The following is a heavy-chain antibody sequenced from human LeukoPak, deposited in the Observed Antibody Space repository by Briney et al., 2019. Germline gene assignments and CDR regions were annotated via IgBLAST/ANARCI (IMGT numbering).Heavy chain of an antibody. CDR3: ARLINKLIAATGTGPFDH. CDR2: IYSRGST. V-gene: IGHV4-4*07. J-gene: IGHJ4*02. Sequence: SETLSLTCTVSGGSISSYYWSWLRQPAGKGLEWIGRIYSRGSTKYNPSLKSRVTMSLDTSKKQFSLKLRSVTAADTAVYYCARLINKLIAATGTGPFDHWGQGTLVTASS. CDR1: GGSISSYY. D-gene: IGHD6-13*01.